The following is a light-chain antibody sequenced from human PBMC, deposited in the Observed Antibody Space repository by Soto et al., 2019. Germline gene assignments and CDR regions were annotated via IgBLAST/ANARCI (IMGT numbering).Light chain of an antibody. CDR1: HYISTW. V-gene: IGKV1-5*01. Sequence: DIQMTQSPSTLSASVGDRVSFTCRASHYISTWLAWYQQRPGKAPSLLITDASKLESGVPPRFNGSRSETEFTLTIRNLQPDDFATYYCQQYNSFPWTFGLGTKVDI. J-gene: IGKJ1*01. CDR2: DAS. CDR3: QQYNSFPWT.